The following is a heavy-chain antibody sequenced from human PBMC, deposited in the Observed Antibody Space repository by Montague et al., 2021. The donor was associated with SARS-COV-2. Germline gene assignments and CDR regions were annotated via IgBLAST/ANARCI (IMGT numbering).Heavy chain of an antibody. J-gene: IGHJ5*01. V-gene: IGHV4-34*01. Sequence: SETLSLTCAVYGGSIIESSWTWIRQVPGKGLEWLGEVDPRGGVTHRPSLRDRLTVSVDRPKNQVSLSLTSVNAADTAVYFCARVNKGYYQYPGGLSWFDPWGQGTLVIVST. CDR1: GGSIIESS. CDR2: VDPRGGV. D-gene: IGHD3-10*01. CDR3: ARVNKGYYQYPGGLSWFDP.